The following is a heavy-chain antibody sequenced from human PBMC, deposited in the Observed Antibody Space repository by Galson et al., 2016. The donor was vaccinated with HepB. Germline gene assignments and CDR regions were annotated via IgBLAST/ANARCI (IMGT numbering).Heavy chain of an antibody. CDR3: AINLDYGGSMTLDS. CDR1: GYSLTELS. D-gene: IGHD4-23*01. V-gene: IGHV1-24*01. Sequence: SVKVSCKVSGYSLTELSIHWVRQAPGRGLEWMGGFDPAEGETLYAQKFQGRVSMTEDTSTDTAYMELSTLSSEDTAVYYCAINLDYGGSMTLDSWSQGTLVAVSS. CDR2: FDPAEGET. J-gene: IGHJ4*02.